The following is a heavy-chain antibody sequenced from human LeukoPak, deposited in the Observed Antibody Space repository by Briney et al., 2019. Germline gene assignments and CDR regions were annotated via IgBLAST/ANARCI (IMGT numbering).Heavy chain of an antibody. V-gene: IGHV3-11*05. D-gene: IGHD3-22*01. CDR2: ICSSSSYT. CDR1: GFTFSDYY. CDR3: ARDRGYYDSSGYYHGD. J-gene: IGHJ4*02. Sequence: GGSLRLSCAASGFTFSDYYMSWIPPGPGKGVEWVSYICSSSSYTNYADSVKGRFTISRDNAKNSLYLQMNSLRAEDTAVYYCARDRGYYDSSGYYHGDWGQGTLVTVSS.